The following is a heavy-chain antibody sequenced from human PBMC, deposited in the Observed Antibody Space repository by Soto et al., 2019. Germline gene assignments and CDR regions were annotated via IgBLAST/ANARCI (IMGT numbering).Heavy chain of an antibody. CDR1: GGSISNYY. D-gene: IGHD6-13*01. CDR3: AIHAQPHSSIWLRPEYYFAS. Sequence: SSETLSLTCTVSGGSISNYYWSWIRQPPGKGLEWIGYIHNSGSTDYNPSLKSRVTMSVDTSKSQFSLNLSSVSAADTAVYYCAIHAQPHSSIWLRPEYYFASWGQGTLVTVSS. CDR2: IHNSGST. J-gene: IGHJ4*02. V-gene: IGHV4-59*08.